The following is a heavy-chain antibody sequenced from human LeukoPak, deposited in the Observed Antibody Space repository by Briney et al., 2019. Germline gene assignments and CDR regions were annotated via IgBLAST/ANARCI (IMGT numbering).Heavy chain of an antibody. CDR1: RYTFTGYY. CDR2: INPNSGGT. V-gene: IGHV1-2*02. CDR3: ARGDIVATIPTYYYYYMDV. D-gene: IGHD5-12*01. J-gene: IGHJ6*03. Sequence: ASVKVSCKASRYTFTGYYIHWVRQAPGQGLEWMGWINPNSGGTNYAQKFQGRVTMTRDTSISTAYMELSRLRSDDTAVYYCARGDIVATIPTYYYYYMDVWGKGTTVTISS.